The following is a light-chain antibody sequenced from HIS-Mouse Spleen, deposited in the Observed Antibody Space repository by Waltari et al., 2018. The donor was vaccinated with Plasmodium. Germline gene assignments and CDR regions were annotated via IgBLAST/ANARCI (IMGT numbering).Light chain of an antibody. CDR3: QQYNNWSFT. Sequence: EIVMTQSPATLSVSPGERATPSCSASQSVSRNLAWYQQKPGQAPRLLIYGASTRATGIPARFSGSGSGTEFTLTISSLQSEDFAVYYCQQYNNWSFTFGPGTKVDIK. J-gene: IGKJ3*01. CDR1: QSVSRN. CDR2: GAS. V-gene: IGKV3-15*01.